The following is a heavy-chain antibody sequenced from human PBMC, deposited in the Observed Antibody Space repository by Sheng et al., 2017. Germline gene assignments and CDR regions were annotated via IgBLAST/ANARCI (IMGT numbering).Heavy chain of an antibody. CDR3: ARVGREGATTLDY. D-gene: IGHD1-26*01. Sequence: EVQLVESGGGLVQPGGSLRLSCAASGFTFSDHYMDWVRQAPGKGLEWVGRTRNKANSYTTEYAASVKGRFTISRDDSKNSLYLQMNSLKTEDTAVYYCARVGREGATTLDYWGQGTLVTVSS. CDR1: GFTFSDHY. CDR2: TRNKANSYTT. V-gene: IGHV3-72*01. J-gene: IGHJ4*02.